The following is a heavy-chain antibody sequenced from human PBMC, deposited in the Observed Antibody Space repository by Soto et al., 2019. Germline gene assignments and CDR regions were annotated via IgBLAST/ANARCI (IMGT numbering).Heavy chain of an antibody. CDR1: GSSSTNFA. Sequence: PGGSLRLSCAASGSSSTNFAMSWVRQAPGKGLEWVAGISASGDITWYADSLKGRLSISRDNSKNTLYLQLNSLRFDDTAVYYCAKDDFTDRGDDYFDYWGPGTLVTVSS. J-gene: IGHJ4*02. D-gene: IGHD2-21*02. CDR2: ISASGDIT. V-gene: IGHV3-23*01. CDR3: AKDDFTDRGDDYFDY.